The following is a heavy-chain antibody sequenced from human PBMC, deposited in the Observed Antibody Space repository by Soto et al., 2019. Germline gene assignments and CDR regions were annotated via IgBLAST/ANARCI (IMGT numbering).Heavy chain of an antibody. J-gene: IGHJ4*02. CDR3: ARGYSGYDYGFDQ. V-gene: IGHV4-31*03. Sequence: QVQLHESGPGLVKPSETLSLTCTVSGGSLRSGGYHWSWIRQFPGKGLEWIGYLFYFGSAYYKPSLESRVTMSIDSSESHISLSLKSVTVADTAVYYCARGYSGYDYGFDQWGQGILVTVSS. CDR1: GGSLRSGGYH. D-gene: IGHD5-12*01. CDR2: LFYFGSA.